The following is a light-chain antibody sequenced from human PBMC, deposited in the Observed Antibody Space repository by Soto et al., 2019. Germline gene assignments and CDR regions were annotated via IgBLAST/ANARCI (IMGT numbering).Light chain of an antibody. V-gene: IGKV3-20*01. J-gene: IGKJ5*01. CDR2: RAS. CDR3: QQYGSSPRVT. Sequence: DIVLSQSPGTLSLSPGERATLSCRASQSVSSNYLAWYQQKPGQTPKVLIYRASTRATGIPDRFSGSGSGTDFTLTISRLEAEDFAVYYCQQYGSSPRVTFGQGTRLEIK. CDR1: QSVSSNY.